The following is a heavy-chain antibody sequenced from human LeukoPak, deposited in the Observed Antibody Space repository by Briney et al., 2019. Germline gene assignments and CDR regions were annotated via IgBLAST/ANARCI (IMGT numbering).Heavy chain of an antibody. V-gene: IGHV3-53*04. J-gene: IGHJ4*02. CDR2: IYSGGSA. CDR3: ARGLAVAGTGFDY. D-gene: IGHD6-19*01. CDR1: GFTFSDYY. Sequence: GGSLRLSCAASGFTFSDYYMSWVRQAPGKGLEWVSVIYSGGSAYYADSVKGRFTISRHNSKNTLYLQMNSLRAEDTAVYYCARGLAVAGTGFDYWGQGTLVTVSS.